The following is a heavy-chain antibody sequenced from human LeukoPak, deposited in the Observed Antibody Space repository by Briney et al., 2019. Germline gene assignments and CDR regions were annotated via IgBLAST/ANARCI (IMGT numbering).Heavy chain of an antibody. CDR3: ARIGYSTSWANFDY. CDR2: IRTDGGEK. CDR1: GFTFRNYG. J-gene: IGHJ4*02. V-gene: IGHV3-30*02. Sequence: PGGSLRPSCAASGFTFRNYGKHWVRQAPGKGLEWVASIRTDGGEKYHADSVQGRFSISRDNSKNTLYLQMDSLRAEDTALYYCARIGYSTSWANFDYWGQGTLVTVSS. D-gene: IGHD6-13*01.